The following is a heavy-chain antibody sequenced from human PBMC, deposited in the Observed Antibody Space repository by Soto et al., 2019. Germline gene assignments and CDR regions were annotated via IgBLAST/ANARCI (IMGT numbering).Heavy chain of an antibody. J-gene: IGHJ6*03. V-gene: IGHV4-59*01. CDR3: ARHYCSGGSCYLDYYYYMDV. D-gene: IGHD2-15*01. CDR2: IYYSGST. Sequence: QVQLQESGPGLVKPSETLSLTCTVSGGPIRSYYWSWIRQPPGKGLERIGYIYYSGSTNYNPSLRSRDSISVETSKNQFFLKVSCVTAADTDVYYCARHYCSGGSCYLDYYYYMDVWGKGTTVTVSS. CDR1: GGPIRSYY.